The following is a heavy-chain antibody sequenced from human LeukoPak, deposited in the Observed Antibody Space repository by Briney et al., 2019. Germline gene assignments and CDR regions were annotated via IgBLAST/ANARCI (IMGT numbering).Heavy chain of an antibody. CDR2: MNPNSGNT. CDR3: ARGPLPDPDYYDSSGYPFDY. V-gene: IGHV1-8*01. CDR1: GYTFTSYD. D-gene: IGHD3-22*01. J-gene: IGHJ4*02. Sequence: GASVKVSCKASGYTFTSYDINWVRQATGQGLEWMGWMNPNSGNTGYAQKFQGRVTMTRNTSISTAYMELSSLRSEDTAVYCCARGPLPDPDYYDSSGYPFDYWGQGTLVTVSS.